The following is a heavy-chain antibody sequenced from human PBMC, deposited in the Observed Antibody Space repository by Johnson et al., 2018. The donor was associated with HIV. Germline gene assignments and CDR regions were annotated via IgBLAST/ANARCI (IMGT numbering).Heavy chain of an antibody. CDR1: GFTFRDCA. J-gene: IGHJ3*02. V-gene: IGHV3-23*04. Sequence: VQLVESGGGLVQPGGSLRLSCAASGFTFRDCAMSWVRQAPGKGLQWVSDISGSGGSTYYADSVKGRFTISRDNSKNTLYLQMNSLRAEDTAVYYCARGLRSGLIIGVAFDIWGQGTMVTVSS. D-gene: IGHD3-10*01. CDR3: ARGLRSGLIIGVAFDI. CDR2: ISGSGGST.